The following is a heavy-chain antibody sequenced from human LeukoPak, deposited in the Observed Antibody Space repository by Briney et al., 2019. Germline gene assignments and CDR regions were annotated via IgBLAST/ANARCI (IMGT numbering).Heavy chain of an antibody. V-gene: IGHV3-64*01. D-gene: IGHD2-2*01. Sequence: GGSLRLSCAASGFTFSTYAMHWVRQAPGKGLEYVSAISTNGGSTYYANSVKGRFTISRDNSKNTLYLQMGSLRAEDMAVYYCARWGSTSCYDYWGQGTLVTVSS. CDR3: ARWGSTSCYDY. CDR2: ISTNGGST. J-gene: IGHJ4*02. CDR1: GFTFSTYA.